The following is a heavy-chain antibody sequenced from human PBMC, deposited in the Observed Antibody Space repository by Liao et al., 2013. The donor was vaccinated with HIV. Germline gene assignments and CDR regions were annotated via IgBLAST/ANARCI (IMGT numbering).Heavy chain of an antibody. V-gene: IGHV4-34*02. CDR2: INHSGSGSI. J-gene: IGHJ5*02. Sequence: QVQLQQWGAGLLKPSETLSLTCAVSGASFSDYSWSWIRQPPGKGLEWIGEINHSGSGSITYSPSVKNRLTIDADTSKNQFSLKLSSVTAADTAVYYCASDKYYYDSSGLNRWGQGTLVTVSS. CDR3: ASDKYYYDSSGLNR. CDR1: GASFSDYS. D-gene: IGHD3-22*01.